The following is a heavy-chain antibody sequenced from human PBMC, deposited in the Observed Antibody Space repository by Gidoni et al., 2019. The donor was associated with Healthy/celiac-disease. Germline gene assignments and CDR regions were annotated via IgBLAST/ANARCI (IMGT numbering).Heavy chain of an antibody. V-gene: IGHV4-4*07. CDR2: IYTSGST. Sequence: QVQLQESGPGLVKPSETLSLTCTVSCGSISSYYWSWIRQPAGKGLEWIWRIYTSGSTNYNPSLKSRVTMSVDTSKNQFSLKLSSVTAADTAVYYCARDMEGVLWFGEGGASAAFDIWGQGTMVTVSS. CDR1: CGSISSYY. D-gene: IGHD3-10*01. CDR3: ARDMEGVLWFGEGGASAAFDI. J-gene: IGHJ3*02.